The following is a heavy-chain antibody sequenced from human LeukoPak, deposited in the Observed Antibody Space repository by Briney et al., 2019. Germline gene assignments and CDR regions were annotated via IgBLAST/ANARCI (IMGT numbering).Heavy chain of an antibody. D-gene: IGHD6-19*01. Sequence: PGGSLRLSCAASGFTLSSYWVSWVRQAPGKGLEWVAHIKQDGSDKYYVDSVKGRFTISRDNAKNSLYLQMNSLRAEDTAVYYCARYATSSGSRWLEPWGQGTVVTVSS. V-gene: IGHV3-7*01. CDR2: IKQDGSDK. CDR1: GFTLSSYW. CDR3: ARYATSSGSRWLEP. J-gene: IGHJ5*02.